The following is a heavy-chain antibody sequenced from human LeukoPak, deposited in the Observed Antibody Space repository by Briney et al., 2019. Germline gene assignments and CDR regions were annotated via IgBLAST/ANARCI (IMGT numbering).Heavy chain of an antibody. CDR3: ARDLSSNWSNLGY. V-gene: IGHV3-20*04. CDR2: INWSGDNT. CDR1: GFTFADYG. Sequence: GGSLRLSCEDSGFTFADYGLSWVRHAPGKGPQWVAGINWSGDNTFYADSVKGRFTISRDNTKKTLYLQMNNLRGDDTATYYCARDLSSNWSNLGYWGQGTLVTVSS. J-gene: IGHJ4*02. D-gene: IGHD6-13*01.